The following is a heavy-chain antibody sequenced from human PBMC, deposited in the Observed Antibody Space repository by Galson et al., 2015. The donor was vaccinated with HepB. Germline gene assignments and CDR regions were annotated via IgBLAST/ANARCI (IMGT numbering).Heavy chain of an antibody. D-gene: IGHD6-19*01. J-gene: IGHJ1*01. V-gene: IGHV3-30*18. CDR1: GFTFSSYG. Sequence: SLRLSCAASGFTFSSYGMHWVRQAPGKGLEWVAVISYDGSNKYYADSVKGRFTISGDNSKNTLYLQMNSLRAEDTAVYYCAKDPGEQWLVLYFQHWGQGTLVTVSS. CDR2: ISYDGSNK. CDR3: AKDPGEQWLVLYFQH.